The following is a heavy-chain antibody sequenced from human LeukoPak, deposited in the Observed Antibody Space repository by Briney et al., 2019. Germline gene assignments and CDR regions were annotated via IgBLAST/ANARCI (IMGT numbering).Heavy chain of an antibody. J-gene: IGHJ4*02. CDR3: AKERGIWSGYRDY. Sequence: GGSLRLSCAASGFTFSSYAMSWVRQAPGKGLEWVSSISGSSGITYYADSVKGRFTISRDNAKNTLYLQMNSLRAEDTAVYYCAKERGIWSGYRDYWGQGTLVTVSS. CDR2: ISGSSGIT. D-gene: IGHD3-3*01. CDR1: GFTFSSYA. V-gene: IGHV3-23*01.